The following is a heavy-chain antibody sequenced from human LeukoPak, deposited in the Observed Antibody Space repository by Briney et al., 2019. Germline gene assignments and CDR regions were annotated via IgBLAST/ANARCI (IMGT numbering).Heavy chain of an antibody. CDR1: VFVFRDHW. V-gene: IGHV3-7*03. J-gene: IGHJ4*02. CDR2: IKNDGSET. CDR3: VKNDGWFHLAQ. Sequence: GGSLTLSCAVSVFVFRDHWMDWVRHAPWKGLEWVGHIKNDGSETYYLDSLKGRFSISRDNTNNALHLQMNSLRVEDTAVYYCVKNDGWFHLAQWGQGTLVTVSS. D-gene: IGHD6-19*01.